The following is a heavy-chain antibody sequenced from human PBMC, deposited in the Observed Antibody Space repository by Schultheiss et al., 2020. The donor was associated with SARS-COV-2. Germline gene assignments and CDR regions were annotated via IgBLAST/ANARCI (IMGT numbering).Heavy chain of an antibody. CDR2: INHSGST. D-gene: IGHD2-2*01. CDR1: GGSISSYY. V-gene: IGHV4-34*01. CDR3: ARGGGGYCSSTSCSHDAFDI. J-gene: IGHJ3*02. Sequence: SQTLSLTCTVSGGSISSYYWSWIRQPPGKGLEWIGEINHSGSTNYNPSLKSRVTISVDTSKNQFSLKLSSVTAADTAVYYCARGGGGYCSSTSCSHDAFDIWGQGTMVTVSS.